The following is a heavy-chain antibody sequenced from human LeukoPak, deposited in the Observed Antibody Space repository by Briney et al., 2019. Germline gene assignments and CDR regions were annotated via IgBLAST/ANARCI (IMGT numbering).Heavy chain of an antibody. D-gene: IGHD6-6*01. J-gene: IGHJ4*02. CDR1: GGSSSNYY. CDR3: ARHLAARPYYFDY. Sequence: PETLSLACSVSGGSSSNYYWSWIPQPTGKGLEWIGYIYTSGSTNYNPSLKSRVTISVDTSKNQFSLKLSSVTAADTAVYYCARHLAARPYYFDYWGEGTLVTVSS. V-gene: IGHV4-4*09. CDR2: IYTSGST.